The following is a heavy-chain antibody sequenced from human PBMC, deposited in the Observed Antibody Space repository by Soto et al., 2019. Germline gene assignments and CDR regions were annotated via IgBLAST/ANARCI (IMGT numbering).Heavy chain of an antibody. CDR3: ASGNTGTTVTTRFDY. Sequence: SETLSLTCAVYGGSFSGYYWSWIRQPPGKGLEWIGEINHSGSTNYNPSLKSRVTISVDTSKNQFSLKLSSVTAADTAVYYCASGNTGTTVTTRFDYWGKGTLVTVSS. CDR1: GGSFSGYY. D-gene: IGHD4-17*01. V-gene: IGHV4-34*01. CDR2: INHSGST. J-gene: IGHJ4*02.